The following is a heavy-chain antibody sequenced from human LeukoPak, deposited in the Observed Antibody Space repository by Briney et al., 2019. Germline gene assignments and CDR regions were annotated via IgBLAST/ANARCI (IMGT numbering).Heavy chain of an antibody. Sequence: ASVKVSCKASGYTFTSYGISWVRQAPGQGLEWMGWISAYNGNTNYAQKLQGRVTMTTDTSTSTAYMELRSLGSDDTALYYCARDQYCGGDCYPDAFDIWGQGTMVTVSS. CDR1: GYTFTSYG. J-gene: IGHJ3*02. CDR3: ARDQYCGGDCYPDAFDI. D-gene: IGHD2-21*02. CDR2: ISAYNGNT. V-gene: IGHV1-18*01.